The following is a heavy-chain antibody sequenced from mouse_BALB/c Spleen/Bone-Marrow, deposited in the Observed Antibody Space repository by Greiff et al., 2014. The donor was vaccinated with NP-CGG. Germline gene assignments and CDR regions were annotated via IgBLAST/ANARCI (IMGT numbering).Heavy chain of an antibody. D-gene: IGHD2-3*01. V-gene: IGHV5-12-1*01. CDR1: GFAFSSYD. Sequence: EVMLVESGGGLVKPGGSLKLSCAASGFAFSSYDMFWVRQTPEKRLEWVAYISHGGGTTYYSDTVKGRFTISRDNAKNTLYLQMSSLKSEDTAIYYCTRHGGYYPYYYAMDYWGQGTSVTVSS. CDR2: ISHGGGTT. J-gene: IGHJ4*01. CDR3: TRHGGYYPYYYAMDY.